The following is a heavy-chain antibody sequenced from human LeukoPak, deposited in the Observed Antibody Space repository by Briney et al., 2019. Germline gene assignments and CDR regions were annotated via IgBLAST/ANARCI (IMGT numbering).Heavy chain of an antibody. V-gene: IGHV3-23*01. CDR1: GFTSSNYV. J-gene: IGHJ4*02. D-gene: IGHD3-9*01. CDR2: ISDSGGDR. Sequence: GGSLRLSCAASGFTSSNYVMSWVRQAPGKGLEWVSSISDSGGDRNDADSVKGRFTISRDNSKNTLYLQMDSLRVEDTAVYYCATRATGRFFDNWGQGTLVTVSS. CDR3: ATRATGRFFDN.